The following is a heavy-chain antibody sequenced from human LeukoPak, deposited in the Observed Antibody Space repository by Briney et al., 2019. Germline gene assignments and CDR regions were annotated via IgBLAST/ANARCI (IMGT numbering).Heavy chain of an antibody. CDR3: AKVMTRTMVRGVPPSDY. D-gene: IGHD3-10*01. J-gene: IGHJ4*02. V-gene: IGHV3-23*01. Sequence: SGGSLRLSCAASGFPFSRYAMSWVRQATGKGLEWVSAISGSGGSTYYADSVKGRFPISRDNSKNTLYLQMNSLRAEDTAVYYCAKVMTRTMVRGVPPSDYWGQGTLVTASS. CDR1: GFPFSRYA. CDR2: ISGSGGST.